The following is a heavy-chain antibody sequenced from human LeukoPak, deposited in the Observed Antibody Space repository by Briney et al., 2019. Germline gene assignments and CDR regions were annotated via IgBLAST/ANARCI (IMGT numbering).Heavy chain of an antibody. D-gene: IGHD1-26*01. Sequence: ASETLSLTCTVSGYSISSGYYWGWIRQPAGKGLEWIGRIYTSGSTNYNPSLKSRVTISVDTSKNQFSLKLSSVTAADTAVYYCATSSGSYYYWGQGTLVTVSS. CDR2: IYTSGST. CDR3: ATSSGSYYY. J-gene: IGHJ4*02. CDR1: GYSISSGYY. V-gene: IGHV4-61*02.